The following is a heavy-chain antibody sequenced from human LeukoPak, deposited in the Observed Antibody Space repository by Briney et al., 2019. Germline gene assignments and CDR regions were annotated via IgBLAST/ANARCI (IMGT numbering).Heavy chain of an antibody. V-gene: IGHV3-23*01. CDR3: AKDQSLLFDY. CDR1: GLTFSNYA. Sequence: GGSLRLSCAASGLTFSNYAMTWVRQAPGKGLEWVSSITADGSGTYYADSVKGRFTISRDNSKNTLYLQMNSLRAEDTAVYYCAKDQSLLFDYWGQGTLVTVSS. J-gene: IGHJ4*02. CDR2: ITADGSGT.